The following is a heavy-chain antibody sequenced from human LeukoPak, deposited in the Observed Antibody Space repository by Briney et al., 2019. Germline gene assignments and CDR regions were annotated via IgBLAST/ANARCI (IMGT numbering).Heavy chain of an antibody. J-gene: IGHJ4*02. V-gene: IGHV1-69*04. CDR2: IIPILGIA. D-gene: IGHD6-13*01. CDR3: ARAGIAAAIFDY. Sequence: SVKVSCKASGGTFSSYAISWVRQAPGQGLEWMGRIIPILGIANYAQKFQGRVTITADKSTSTAYMELSSLRSEDTAMYYCARAGIAAAIFDYWGQGTLVTVSS. CDR1: GGTFSSYA.